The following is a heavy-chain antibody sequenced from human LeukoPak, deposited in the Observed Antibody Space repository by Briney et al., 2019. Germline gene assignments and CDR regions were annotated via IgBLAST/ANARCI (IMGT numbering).Heavy chain of an antibody. CDR3: ARHIRDSSGYYRLYYFDY. D-gene: IGHD3-22*01. Sequence: PSETLSLTCTVSGGSISSYYWGWIRQPPGKGLEWIGSIYYSGSTYYNPSLKSRVTISVDTSKNQFSLKLSSVTAADTAVYYCARHIRDSSGYYRLYYFDYWGQGTLVTVSS. V-gene: IGHV4-39*07. J-gene: IGHJ4*02. CDR2: IYYSGST. CDR1: GGSISSYY.